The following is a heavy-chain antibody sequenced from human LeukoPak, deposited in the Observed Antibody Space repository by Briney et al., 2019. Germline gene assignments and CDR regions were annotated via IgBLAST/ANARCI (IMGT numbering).Heavy chain of an antibody. CDR1: GGPISSSSYY. D-gene: IGHD6-19*01. CDR3: ARDPAGWDYGMDV. J-gene: IGHJ6*02. V-gene: IGHV4-39*07. CDR2: IYYSGST. Sequence: SETLSLTCTVSGGPISSSSYYWGWIRQPPGKGLEWIGSIYYSGSTYYNPSLKSRVTMSVDTSKNQFSLKLSSVTAADTAVYYCARDPAGWDYGMDVWGQGTTVTVSS.